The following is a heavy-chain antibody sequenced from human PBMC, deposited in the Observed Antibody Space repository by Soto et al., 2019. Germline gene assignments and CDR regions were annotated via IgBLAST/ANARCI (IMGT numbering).Heavy chain of an antibody. V-gene: IGHV1-46*01. CDR3: ARVGYSSTGTTFHYHGLDV. D-gene: IGHD3-22*01. CDR2: IYPRGGTT. Sequence: ASVKVSCKASGYNFTSHYMHWVRQAPGQGLESMGIIYPRGGTTIYAQKFQGRVTMTRDTSTHTFYMELSSLRSEDTAMYYCARVGYSSTGTTFHYHGLDVWGQGPRSPSP. J-gene: IGHJ6*02. CDR1: GYNFTSHY.